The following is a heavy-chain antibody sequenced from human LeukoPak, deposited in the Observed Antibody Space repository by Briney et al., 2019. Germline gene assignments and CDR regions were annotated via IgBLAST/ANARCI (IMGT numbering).Heavy chain of an antibody. V-gene: IGHV4-59*08. D-gene: IGHD2-15*01. Sequence: SETLSLTCTVTGGSISGYHWNWIRLSPGTGLEWIANIFYTGNADYNPSLESRVTISVDTSKNEISLILSSVTAADTAIYYCARKTYCSGGRCYGENWFDPWGQGTLVTVSS. CDR1: GGSISGYH. CDR2: IFYTGNA. CDR3: ARKTYCSGGRCYGENWFDP. J-gene: IGHJ5*02.